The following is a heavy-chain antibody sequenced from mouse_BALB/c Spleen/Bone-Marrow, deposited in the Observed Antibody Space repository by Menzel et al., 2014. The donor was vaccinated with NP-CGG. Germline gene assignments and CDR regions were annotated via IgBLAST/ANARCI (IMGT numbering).Heavy chain of an antibody. CDR1: GFSFSNYG. CDR3: ARHAYYDQTEVSFVY. J-gene: IGHJ3*01. D-gene: IGHD2-4*01. V-gene: IGHV5-9-2*01. CDR2: ISGDGRYT. Sequence: EVMLVESGGGLVKSGGSLKLSCAASGFSFSNYGMSWVRQTPEKRLEWVATISGDGRYTFYSDSVKGRFTISRDNAKNNLHLQLSSLRSEDTALYYCARHAYYDQTEVSFVYWGQGTLVTVSA.